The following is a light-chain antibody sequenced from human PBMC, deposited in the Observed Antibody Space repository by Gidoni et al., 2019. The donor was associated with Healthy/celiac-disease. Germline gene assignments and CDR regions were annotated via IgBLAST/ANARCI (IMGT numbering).Light chain of an antibody. Sequence: QSALTQPASVSGSPGPSITISCTGTSSDVGSYNLVSWYQQHPGKAPKLMIHEGSKRPSGVSNRFSGSKSGNTASLTISGLQAEDEADYYCCSYAGSSTSWVFGGGTKLTVL. CDR3: CSYAGSSTSWV. CDR2: EGS. CDR1: SSDVGSYNL. V-gene: IGLV2-23*01. J-gene: IGLJ3*02.